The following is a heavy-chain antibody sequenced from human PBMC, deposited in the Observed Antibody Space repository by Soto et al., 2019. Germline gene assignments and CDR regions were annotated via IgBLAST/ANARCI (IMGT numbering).Heavy chain of an antibody. V-gene: IGHV1-3*01. CDR3: ARDSRYCSGGSCYPTRYDAFDI. D-gene: IGHD2-15*01. CDR1: GYTFTSYA. Sequence: GASVKVSCKASGYTFTSYAMHWVRQAPGQRLEWMGWINAGNGNTKYSQKFQGRVTITRDTSASTAYMELSSLRSEDTAVYYCARDSRYCSGGSCYPTRYDAFDIWGQGTMVTVS. CDR2: INAGNGNT. J-gene: IGHJ3*02.